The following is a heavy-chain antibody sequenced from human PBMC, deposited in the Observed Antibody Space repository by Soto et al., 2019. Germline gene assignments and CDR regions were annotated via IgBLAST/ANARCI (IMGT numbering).Heavy chain of an antibody. CDR1: GFTFSSYG. CDR2: ISYDGSNK. D-gene: IGHD6-19*01. Sequence: RRSCAASGFTFSSYGMHWVRQAPGKGLEWVAVISYDGSNKYYADSVKGRFTISRDNSKNTLYLQMNSLRAEDTAVYYCAKDQGIAVAGSLYYYYGMDVWGQGSTVTVSS. J-gene: IGHJ6*02. CDR3: AKDQGIAVAGSLYYYYGMDV. V-gene: IGHV3-30*18.